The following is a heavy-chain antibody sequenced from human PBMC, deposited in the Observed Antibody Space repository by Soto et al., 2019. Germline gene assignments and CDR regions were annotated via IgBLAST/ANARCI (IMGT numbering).Heavy chain of an antibody. J-gene: IGHJ6*02. Sequence: QVQLVESGGGVVQPGGSLRLSCAASGFTFTSYGMHWVRQAPGKGLEWVAVVSYDGDNKYYADSVQGRFTISRDNYKNKLYLYMNSQKLEDKDVYYCAKDIALVRGVIIDLDVWGQGTTVTVSS. V-gene: IGHV3-30*18. CDR3: AKDIALVRGVIIDLDV. CDR1: GFTFTSYG. CDR2: VSYDGDNK. D-gene: IGHD3-10*01.